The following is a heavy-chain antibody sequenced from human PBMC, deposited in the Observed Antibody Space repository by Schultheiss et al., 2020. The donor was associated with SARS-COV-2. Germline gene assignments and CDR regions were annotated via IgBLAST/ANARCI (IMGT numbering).Heavy chain of an antibody. CDR2: ISWDGGST. CDR1: GFTFDDYT. V-gene: IGHV3-43*01. CDR3: AKARYSGYDYFFDY. J-gene: IGHJ4*02. Sequence: GGSLRLSCAASGFTFDDYTMHWVRQAPGKGLEWVSLISWDGGSTYYADSVKGRFTISRDNSKNSLYLQMNSLRTEDTALYYCAKARYSGYDYFFDYWGQGTLVTVSS. D-gene: IGHD5-12*01.